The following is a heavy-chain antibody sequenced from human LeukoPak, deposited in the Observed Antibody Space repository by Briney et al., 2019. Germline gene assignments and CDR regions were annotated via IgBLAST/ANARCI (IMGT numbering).Heavy chain of an antibody. CDR3: ARIRGG. D-gene: IGHD3-16*01. Sequence: GGSLRLSCAASGFTFSSYAMSWVRQAPGKGLEWVSAISGSSSYIYYADSVKGRFTISRDNARNSLYLQMNSLRAEDTAVYYCARIRGGWGQETLVTVSS. CDR2: ISGSSSYI. J-gene: IGHJ4*02. CDR1: GFTFSSYA. V-gene: IGHV3-21*01.